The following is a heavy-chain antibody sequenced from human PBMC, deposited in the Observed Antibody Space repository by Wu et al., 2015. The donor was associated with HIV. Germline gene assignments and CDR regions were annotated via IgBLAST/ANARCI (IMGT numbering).Heavy chain of an antibody. Sequence: QIQLIQSGPEVKEPGASVRVSCRTSGYSFNSYDINWVRQAPGQGLEWMGWINPNSGGTNYAQKFQGRVTMTRDTSISTAYMELSRLRSDDTAVYYCARDPAYCSGGSCYYFDYWGQGTLVTVSS. D-gene: IGHD2-15*01. J-gene: IGHJ4*02. CDR3: ARDPAYCSGGSCYYFDY. CDR1: GYSFNSYD. CDR2: INPNSGGT. V-gene: IGHV1-2*02.